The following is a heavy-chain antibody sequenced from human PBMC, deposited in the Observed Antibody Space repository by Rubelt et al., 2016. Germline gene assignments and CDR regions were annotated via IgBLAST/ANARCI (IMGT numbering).Heavy chain of an antibody. CDR2: INHSGST. V-gene: IGHV4-34*01. Sequence: IRQPAGKGLEWIGEINHSGSTNYNPSLKSRVTISVDTSKNQFSLKLSSVTAADTAVYYCARGLGGLFDPWGQGTLVTVSS. CDR3: ARGLGGLFDP. J-gene: IGHJ5*02. D-gene: IGHD3-10*01.